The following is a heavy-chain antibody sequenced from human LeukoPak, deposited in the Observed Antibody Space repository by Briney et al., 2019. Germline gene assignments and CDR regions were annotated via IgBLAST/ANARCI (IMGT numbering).Heavy chain of an antibody. Sequence: GGSLRLSCAASGFTVSSNYMSWVRQAPGKGLEWVSVIYSGGSTYYADSVKGWFTISRDNSKNTLYLQMNSLRAEDTAVYYCAKDRNEGPGDYWGQGTLVTVSS. V-gene: IGHV3-53*01. J-gene: IGHJ4*02. CDR3: AKDRNEGPGDY. CDR1: GFTVSSNY. CDR2: IYSGGST.